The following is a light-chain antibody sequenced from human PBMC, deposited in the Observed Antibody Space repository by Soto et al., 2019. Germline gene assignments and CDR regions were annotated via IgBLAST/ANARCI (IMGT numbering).Light chain of an antibody. J-gene: IGKJ1*01. CDR2: GAS. CDR1: QSVSSSY. CDR3: QQYGSSPET. Sequence: EIVLTQSPGTLSLSPGERATLSCRASQSVSSSYLAWYQQKPGQAPRLLIYGASSRATGIPDRFSGRGSGSDFTLTISRLEPVDFAVYYCQQYGSSPETFGQGTKVEIK. V-gene: IGKV3-20*01.